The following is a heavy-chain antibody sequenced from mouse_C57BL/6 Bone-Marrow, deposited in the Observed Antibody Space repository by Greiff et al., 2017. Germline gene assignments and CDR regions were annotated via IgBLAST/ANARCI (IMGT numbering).Heavy chain of an antibody. D-gene: IGHD2-3*01. CDR2: IYIGNGYT. V-gene: IGHV1-58*01. Sequence: DVKLQESGAELVRPGSSVKMSCKTSGYTFTSYGINWVKQRPGQGLEWIGYIYIGNGYTEYNEKFKGKATLTSDTSSSTAYMQLSSLTSEDSAIYFCARGEGDGYYRNAMDYWGQGTSVTVSS. CDR1: GYTFTSYG. CDR3: ARGEGDGYYRNAMDY. J-gene: IGHJ4*01.